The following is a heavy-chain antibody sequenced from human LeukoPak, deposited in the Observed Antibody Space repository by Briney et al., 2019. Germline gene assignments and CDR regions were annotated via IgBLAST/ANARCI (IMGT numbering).Heavy chain of an antibody. Sequence: PGGSLRLSXAASGFTFSSYAMHWVRQAPGKGLEWVAVISYDGSNKYYADSVKGRFTISRDNSKNTLYLQMNSLRAEDTAVYYCARTSPTSHFDFWGQGTLVTVSS. CDR1: GFTFSSYA. CDR3: ARTSPTSHFDF. CDR2: ISYDGSNK. J-gene: IGHJ4*02. V-gene: IGHV3-30-3*01. D-gene: IGHD3-16*01.